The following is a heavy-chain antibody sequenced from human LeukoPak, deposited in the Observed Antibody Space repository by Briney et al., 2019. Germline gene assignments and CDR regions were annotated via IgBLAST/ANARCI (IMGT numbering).Heavy chain of an antibody. D-gene: IGHD3-16*01. Sequence: GGSLRLSCAASGFTFSSCAMTWVRQAPGKGLEWVSSISGSGTSTPYADSVKGRFTISRDNSKNTLYLQMNSLRVEDTAVYYCVTSQGGWGQGTLVTVSS. CDR2: ISGSGTST. CDR1: GFTFSSCA. CDR3: VTSQGG. V-gene: IGHV3-23*01. J-gene: IGHJ4*02.